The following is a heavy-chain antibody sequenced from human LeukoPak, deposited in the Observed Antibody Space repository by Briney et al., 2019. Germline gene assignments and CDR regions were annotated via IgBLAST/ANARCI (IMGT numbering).Heavy chain of an antibody. D-gene: IGHD6-13*01. Sequence: PSETLSLTCTVSGGSISSSSYYWGWIRQPPGKGLEWIGSIYYSGSTYYNPSPKSRVTISVDTSKNQFSLKLSSVTAADTAVYYCARLSLDSSSWTVDYWGQGTLVTVSS. CDR2: IYYSGST. CDR1: GGSISSSSYY. J-gene: IGHJ4*02. V-gene: IGHV4-39*07. CDR3: ARLSLDSSSWTVDY.